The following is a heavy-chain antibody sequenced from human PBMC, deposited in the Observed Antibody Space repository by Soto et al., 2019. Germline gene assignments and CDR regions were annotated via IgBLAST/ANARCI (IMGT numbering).Heavy chain of an antibody. Sequence: EVQLLESGGGLVQPGGSLRLSCAASGFTFNNIAMGWVRQAPGKGWKYVSSINESGDSTFYADSVKGRFTISRDNSKSTLHLQMNSLRADDTAVYYCVKRNCGNCPWSSWGQGTLVTVSS. CDR3: VKRNCGNCPWSS. V-gene: IGHV3-23*01. CDR2: INESGDST. J-gene: IGHJ4*02. D-gene: IGHD2-21*01. CDR1: GFTFNNIA.